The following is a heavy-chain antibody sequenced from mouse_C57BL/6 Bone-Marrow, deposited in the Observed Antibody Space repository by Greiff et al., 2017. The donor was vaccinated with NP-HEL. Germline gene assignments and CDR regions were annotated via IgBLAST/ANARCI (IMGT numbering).Heavy chain of an antibody. Sequence: EVQLVESGGGLVKPGGSLKLSRAASGFTFSSYAMSWVRQTPEKRLEWVAAISDGGSYTYYPDNVKGRFTISRDNAKNNLYLQMSHLKSEDTAMYYCARAVVAFDYWGQGTTLTVSS. CDR3: ARAVVAFDY. CDR1: GFTFSSYA. CDR2: ISDGGSYT. D-gene: IGHD1-1*01. J-gene: IGHJ2*01. V-gene: IGHV5-4*01.